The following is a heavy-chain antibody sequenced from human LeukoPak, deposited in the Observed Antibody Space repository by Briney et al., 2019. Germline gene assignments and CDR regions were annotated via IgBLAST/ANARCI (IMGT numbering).Heavy chain of an antibody. V-gene: IGHV3-48*04. Sequence: GGSLRLSCAASGFTFSSYGMHWVRQAPGKGLEWVSYISSSGTTIYYADSVKGRFTISRDNAKNSLYLQMNSLRAEDTAVYYCARGGTYYYDSSGYYWGQGTLVTVSS. CDR1: GFTFSSYG. D-gene: IGHD3-22*01. CDR2: ISSSGTTI. CDR3: ARGGTYYYDSSGYY. J-gene: IGHJ4*02.